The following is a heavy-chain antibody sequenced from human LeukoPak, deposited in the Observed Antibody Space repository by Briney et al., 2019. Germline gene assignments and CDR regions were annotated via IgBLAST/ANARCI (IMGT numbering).Heavy chain of an antibody. D-gene: IGHD1-26*01. CDR3: ARVHKVQHYSGSYLYYFDY. CDR1: GGSISSYY. V-gene: IGHV4-59*08. Sequence: PSETLSLTCTVSGGSISSYYWSWIRQPPGKGLEWIGYIYYSGSTNYNPSLKSRVTISVETSKNEFSLKLSSVTAADTAVYYCARVHKVQHYSGSYLYYFDYWGQGTLVTVSS. CDR2: IYYSGST. J-gene: IGHJ4*02.